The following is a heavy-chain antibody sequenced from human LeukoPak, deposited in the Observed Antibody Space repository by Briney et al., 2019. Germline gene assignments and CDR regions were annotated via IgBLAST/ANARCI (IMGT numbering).Heavy chain of an antibody. J-gene: IGHJ4*02. CDR3: ARTIAYGDLDY. D-gene: IGHD4-17*01. CDR2: INPSGGST. V-gene: IGHV1-46*01. CDR1: GYTLTSYY. Sequence: ASVKVSCKASGYTLTSYYMHWVRQAPGQGLEWMGIINPSGGSTSYAQKFQGRVTMTRDMSTSTVYMELSSLRSEDTAVYYCARTIAYGDLDYWGQGTLVIVSS.